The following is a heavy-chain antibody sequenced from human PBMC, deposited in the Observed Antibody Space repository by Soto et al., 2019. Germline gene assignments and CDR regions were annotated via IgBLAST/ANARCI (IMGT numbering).Heavy chain of an antibody. CDR3: AREILPGDDAFDI. CDR1: GGSISSSSYY. CDR2: IYYSGST. Sequence: PSETLSLTCTVSGGSISSSSYYWGWIRQPPGKGLEWIGSIYYSGSTYYNPSLKSRVTISVDTSKNQFSLKLSSVAAADTAVYYFAREILPGDDAFDIWGQGIIVTLSS. D-gene: IGHD3-10*01. J-gene: IGHJ3*02. V-gene: IGHV4-39*01.